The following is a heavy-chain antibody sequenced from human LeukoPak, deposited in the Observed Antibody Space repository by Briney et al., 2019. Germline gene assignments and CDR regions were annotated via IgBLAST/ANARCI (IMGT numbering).Heavy chain of an antibody. V-gene: IGHV1-3*03. CDR3: ARCYYDSSGYYCAAFDI. D-gene: IGHD3-22*01. Sequence: ASVKVSCKASGYTFTSYAMHWVRQAPGQRLEWMGWINAGNGNTKYSQEFQGRVTITRDTSATTTYVELSSLRSEDMAVYYCARCYYDSSGYYCAAFDIWGQGTMVTVSS. J-gene: IGHJ3*02. CDR1: GYTFTSYA. CDR2: INAGNGNT.